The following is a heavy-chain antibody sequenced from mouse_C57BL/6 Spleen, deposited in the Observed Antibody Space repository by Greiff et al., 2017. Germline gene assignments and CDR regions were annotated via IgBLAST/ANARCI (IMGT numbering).Heavy chain of an antibody. CDR2: IRLKSDNYAT. CDR1: GFTFSNYW. CDR3: TSNWGDY. J-gene: IGHJ2*01. V-gene: IGHV6-3*01. Sequence: EVQLQQSGGGLVQPGGSMKLSCVASGFTFSNYWMNWVRQSPEKGLEWVAQIRLKSDNYATHYAESVKGRFTISRDDSKSSVYLQMNNLRAEDTGIYYCTSNWGDYWGQGTTLTVSS. D-gene: IGHD4-1*01.